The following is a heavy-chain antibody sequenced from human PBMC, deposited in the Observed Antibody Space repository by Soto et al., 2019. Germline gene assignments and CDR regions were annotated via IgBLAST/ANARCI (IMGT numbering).Heavy chain of an antibody. V-gene: IGHV4-34*01. CDR3: ARGSLYYYDSSGYCYFDY. D-gene: IGHD3-22*01. Sequence: PSETLSLTCAVYGGSFSGYYWSWIRQPPGKGLEWIGEINHSGSTNYNPSLKSRVTISVDTSKNQFSLKLSSVTAADTAVYYCARGSLYYYDSSGYCYFDYGGHRTLVTVS. CDR2: INHSGST. J-gene: IGHJ4*01. CDR1: GGSFSGYY.